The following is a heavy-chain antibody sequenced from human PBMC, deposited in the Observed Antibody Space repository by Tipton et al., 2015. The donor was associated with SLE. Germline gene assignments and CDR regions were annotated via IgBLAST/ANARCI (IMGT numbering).Heavy chain of an antibody. D-gene: IGHD3-22*01. CDR3: ASAVVVNNDWYFDL. CDR2: IYHSGST. V-gene: IGHV4-38-2*01. Sequence: TLSLTCAVSGYSISSGYYWGWIRQPPGKGLEWIGSIYHSGSTYYNPSLKRRVTISVDTSKNQFSLKLSSVTAADTAVYYCASAVVVNNDWYFDLWGRGTLVTVSS. CDR1: GYSISSGYY. J-gene: IGHJ2*01.